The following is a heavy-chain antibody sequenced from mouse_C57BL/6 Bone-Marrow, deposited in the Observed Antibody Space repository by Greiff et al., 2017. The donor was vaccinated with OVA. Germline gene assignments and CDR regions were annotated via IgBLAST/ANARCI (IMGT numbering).Heavy chain of an antibody. D-gene: IGHD1-1*02. CDR1: GYTFTSYW. CDR3: ARKALTLGYWYFDV. Sequence: VQLQQPGAELVKPGASVKMSCKASGYTFTSYWITWVKQRPGQGLEWIGDIYPGSGSTNYNEKFKSKATLTVDTSSSTAYMQLSSLTSGDSAVYYCARKALTLGYWYFDVWGTGTTVTVSS. V-gene: IGHV1-55*01. CDR2: IYPGSGST. J-gene: IGHJ1*03.